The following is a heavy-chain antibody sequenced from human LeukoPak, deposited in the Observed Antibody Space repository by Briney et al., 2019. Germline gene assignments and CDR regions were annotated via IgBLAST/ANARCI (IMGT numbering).Heavy chain of an antibody. CDR2: IYYSGST. D-gene: IGHD2-15*01. V-gene: IGHV4-31*03. J-gene: IGHJ6*02. CDR1: GGSIGSGGYY. CDR3: AREGCSGGSCYVDV. Sequence: SETLSLTCTVSGGSIGSGGYYWSWIRQHPGKGLEWIGYIYYSGSTYYNPSLKSRVTISVDTSKNQFSLKLSSVTAADTAVYYCAREGCSGGSCYVDVSGQGTTVTVSS.